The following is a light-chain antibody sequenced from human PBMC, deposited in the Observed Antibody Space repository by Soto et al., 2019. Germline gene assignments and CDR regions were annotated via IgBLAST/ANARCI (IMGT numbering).Light chain of an antibody. Sequence: EIVMTQYPATLSVSPGESATLSCRASQSVSSNLAWYQQKPGQAPRFLMYGASTRATGIPARFSGSGSGTEFTLNLSSLQSEDCAVYYCQQYNNWPITFGQGTRLESK. CDR2: GAS. V-gene: IGKV3-15*01. CDR3: QQYNNWPIT. J-gene: IGKJ5*01. CDR1: QSVSSN.